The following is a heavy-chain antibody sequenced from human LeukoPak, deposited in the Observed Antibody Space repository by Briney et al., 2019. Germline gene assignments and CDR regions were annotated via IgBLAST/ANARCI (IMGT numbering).Heavy chain of an antibody. CDR2: ISWNSGSI. V-gene: IGHV3-9*01. CDR1: GFTFDDYA. Sequence: GGSLRLSCAASGFTFDDYAMHWVRQAPGKGLEWVSGISWNSGSIGYADSVKGRFTISRDNAKNSLYLQMNSLRAEDTALYYCAKTPPLGWQRWGAFAYWGQGTLVTVSP. D-gene: IGHD3-16*01. CDR3: AKTPPLGWQRWGAFAY. J-gene: IGHJ4*02.